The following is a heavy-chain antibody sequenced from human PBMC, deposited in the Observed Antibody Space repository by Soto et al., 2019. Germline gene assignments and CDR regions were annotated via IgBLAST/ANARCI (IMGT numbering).Heavy chain of an antibody. CDR1: GFTFSSYA. J-gene: IGHJ6*02. Sequence: GGSLRLSCAASGFTFSSYAMHWVRQAPGKGLEWVAVISYDGSNKYYADSVKGRFTISRDNSKNTLYLQMNSLRAEDTAVYYCAREIGGPTTVTTDFSPNYYYYYGMDVWGQGTTVTVSS. V-gene: IGHV3-30-3*01. D-gene: IGHD4-17*01. CDR3: AREIGGPTTVTTDFSPNYYYYYGMDV. CDR2: ISYDGSNK.